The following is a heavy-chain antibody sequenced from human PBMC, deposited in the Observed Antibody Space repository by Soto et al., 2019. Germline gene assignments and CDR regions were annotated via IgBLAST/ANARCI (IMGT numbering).Heavy chain of an antibody. J-gene: IGHJ4*02. CDR1: GYPLTELS. CDR2: FDPEDGET. V-gene: IGHV1-24*01. D-gene: IGHD3-16*02. Sequence: ASVNVSCKVSGYPLTELSMHWVRQAPGKGLEWMGGFDPEDGETIYSQKFQGRFTMTEDTSTDTAYMELRRLRSEDTAVYYCAIRPSDYVWGSYRRAFDYWRQGILVTVSS. CDR3: AIRPSDYVWGSYRRAFDY.